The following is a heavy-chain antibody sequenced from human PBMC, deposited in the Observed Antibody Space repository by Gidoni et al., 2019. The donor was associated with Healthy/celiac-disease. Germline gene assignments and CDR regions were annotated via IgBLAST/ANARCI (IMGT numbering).Heavy chain of an antibody. D-gene: IGHD3-10*01. V-gene: IGHV3-23*01. CDR1: GFTFSSYA. J-gene: IGHJ5*02. CDR3: AKAVLGSGSYSNNWFDP. CDR2: ISGSGGST. Sequence: EVQLLESGGGLVQPGGSLRLSCAASGFTFSSYAMSWVRQAPGKGLEWVSAISGSGGSTYYADSVKGRFTISRDNSKNTLYLQMNSLRAEDTAVYYCAKAVLGSGSYSNNWFDPWGQGTLVTVSS.